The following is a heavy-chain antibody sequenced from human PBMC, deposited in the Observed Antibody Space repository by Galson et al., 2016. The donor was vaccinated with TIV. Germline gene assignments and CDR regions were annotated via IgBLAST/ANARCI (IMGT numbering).Heavy chain of an antibody. CDR2: ISWNSDKK. Sequence: SLRLSCAASGFTFDEYAIHWVRQGPGKGLEWLSSISWNSDKKLYAASVKGRFTIPRDNAKNSLSPQMNSLRPEDTAFYYCVKGAGRYSRSWYFDYWGQGALVTVSS. D-gene: IGHD1-26*01. CDR3: VKGAGRYSRSWYFDY. J-gene: IGHJ4*02. V-gene: IGHV3-9*01. CDR1: GFTFDEYA.